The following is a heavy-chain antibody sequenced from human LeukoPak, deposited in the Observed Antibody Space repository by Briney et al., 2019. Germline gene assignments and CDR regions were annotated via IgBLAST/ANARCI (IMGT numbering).Heavy chain of an antibody. CDR3: AKHLRATNTYIFFGLDV. V-gene: IGHV3-9*01. CDR2: INWEGGGT. J-gene: IGHJ6*02. D-gene: IGHD1-26*01. CDR1: GFTFDDYA. Sequence: GGSLRLSCAASGFTFDDYAMHWVRQAPGKGLEWVSGINWEGGGTHYADSVKGRFTISRDNAKNSLYLQMTSLRPEDTALYYCAKHLRATNTYIFFGLDVWGQGTTVTVSS.